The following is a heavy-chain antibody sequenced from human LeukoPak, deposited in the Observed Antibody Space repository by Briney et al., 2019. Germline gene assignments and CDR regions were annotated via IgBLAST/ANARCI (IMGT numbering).Heavy chain of an antibody. CDR2: LIPIFGTP. CDR1: GGTFNNYA. Sequence: SVKVSCKASGGTFNNYAINWVRQAPEQGLEWLGGLIPIFGTPNYAEKFEGRVTITTDESTTTAYMELSSLRSEDTAVYYCARGRWKIVVVPAANENYYCSGSSCYSPFDSWGQGTLVTVSS. D-gene: IGHD2-15*01. J-gene: IGHJ4*02. CDR3: ARGRWKIVVVPAANENYYCSGSSCYSPFDS. V-gene: IGHV1-69*05.